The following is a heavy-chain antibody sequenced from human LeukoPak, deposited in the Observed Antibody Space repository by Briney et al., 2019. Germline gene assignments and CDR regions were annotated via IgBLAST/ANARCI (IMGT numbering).Heavy chain of an antibody. CDR1: GGSISSSSYY. V-gene: IGHV4-39*07. CDR2: IYYSGST. CDR3: ARDSSWYSYGYDIDY. D-gene: IGHD5-18*01. J-gene: IGHJ4*02. Sequence: SETLSLTCTVSGGSISSSSYYWGWIRQPPGKGLEWIGSIYYSGSTYYNPSLKSRVTISVDTSKNQFSLKLSSVTAADTAVYYCARDSSWYSYGYDIDYWGQGTLVTVSS.